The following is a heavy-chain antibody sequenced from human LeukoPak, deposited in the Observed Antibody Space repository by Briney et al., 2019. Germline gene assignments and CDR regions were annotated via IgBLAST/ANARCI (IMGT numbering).Heavy chain of an antibody. J-gene: IGHJ4*02. V-gene: IGHV3-23*01. CDR2: ISGGGDIT. CDR1: GLNFANHA. CDR3: VREDTPATANY. D-gene: IGHD2-21*02. Sequence: GGSLRLSCAASGLNFANHAMSWVRQTPGKGLEWVSAISGGGDITYYADSVTGRFTISRDNSKDTLFLQMHSLRPGDTAVYYCVREDTPATANYWGLGTLVTISS.